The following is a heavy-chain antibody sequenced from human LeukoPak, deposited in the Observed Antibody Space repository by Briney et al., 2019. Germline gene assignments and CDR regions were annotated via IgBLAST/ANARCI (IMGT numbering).Heavy chain of an antibody. CDR1: GFILSTYW. J-gene: IGHJ4*02. CDR3: VRDFAPPTYSSGWYDY. V-gene: IGHV3-74*01. CDR2: INPDGSSP. Sequence: PGGSLRLSCAASGFILSTYWMHWVRQAPGKGRVWVSRINPDGSSPNYADSVKGRFTISRDNAKNTLYLQMNSLRAEDTAVYYCVRDFAPPTYSSGWYDYWGQGTLVTVSS. D-gene: IGHD6-19*01.